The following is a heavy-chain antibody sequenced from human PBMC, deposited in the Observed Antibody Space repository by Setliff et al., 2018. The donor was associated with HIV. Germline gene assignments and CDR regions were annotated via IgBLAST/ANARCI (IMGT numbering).Heavy chain of an antibody. CDR3: VRVAGFSSSWFGY. J-gene: IGHJ4*02. CDR2: INSDGSTT. Sequence: GGSLRLSCAASGFTFSNNWRHWVRRAPGKGLEWVSRINSDGSTTEHADAVKGRLTISRDNSRNALYQEMNSLRVEDTAVYYCVRVAGFSSSWFGYWGPGTLVTVSS. V-gene: IGHV3-74*03. D-gene: IGHD6-13*01. CDR1: GFTFSNNW.